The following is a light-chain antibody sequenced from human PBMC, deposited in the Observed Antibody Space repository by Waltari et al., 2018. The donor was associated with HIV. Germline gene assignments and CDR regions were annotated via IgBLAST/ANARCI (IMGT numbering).Light chain of an antibody. V-gene: IGKV1-39*01. Sequence: DPVSITCRASQSINTYLNWYQQKPGKAPKLLIYAASTLQSGVPSRFSGSGSGTDFTLTITSLQSEDFATYYCQRAVNAPYTFGQGTRVDIK. J-gene: IGKJ2*01. CDR2: AAS. CDR3: QRAVNAPYT. CDR1: QSINTY.